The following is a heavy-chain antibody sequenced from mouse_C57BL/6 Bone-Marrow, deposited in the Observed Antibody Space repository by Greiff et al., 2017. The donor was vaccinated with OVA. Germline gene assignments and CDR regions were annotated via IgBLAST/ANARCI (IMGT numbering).Heavy chain of an antibody. CDR3: ASGIYYDSMDY. Sequence: EVQLVESGPGLVKPSQSLSLTCSVTGYSITSGYYWNWIRQFPGNKLEWMGYISYDGSNNYNPSLKNRISITRDTSKNQFFLKLNSVTTEDTATYYCASGIYYDSMDYWGQGTSVTVSS. CDR2: ISYDGSN. CDR1: GYSITSGYY. V-gene: IGHV3-6*01. J-gene: IGHJ4*01. D-gene: IGHD2-4*01.